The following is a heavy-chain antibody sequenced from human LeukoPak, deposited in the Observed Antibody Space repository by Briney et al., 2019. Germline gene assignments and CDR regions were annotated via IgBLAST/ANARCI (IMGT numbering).Heavy chain of an antibody. CDR3: ARHGPGITMVRGPRGWFDP. J-gene: IGHJ5*02. CDR1: GGSISSSSYY. V-gene: IGHV4-39*01. CDR2: IYYSGST. D-gene: IGHD3-10*01. Sequence: SETLSLTCTVSGGSISSSSYYWDWIRQPPGKGLEWIGSIYYSGSTYYNPSLKSRVTISVDTSKNQFSLKLSSVTAADTAVYYCARHGPGITMVRGPRGWFDPWGQGTLVTVSS.